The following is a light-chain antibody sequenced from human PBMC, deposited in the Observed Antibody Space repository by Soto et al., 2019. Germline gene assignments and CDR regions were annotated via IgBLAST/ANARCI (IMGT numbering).Light chain of an antibody. V-gene: IGKV1-12*01. CDR3: QQANSFTLT. Sequence: DIQMTQSPSSVSASVGDRVSITCRASQVISNWFAWYQQKPGRAPKLLIYTGSSLQSGVPSRFSGTGSGTDFTLTISSLQPEDVDTYSCQQANSFTLTFGGGTKVDIK. CDR2: TGS. J-gene: IGKJ4*01. CDR1: QVISNW.